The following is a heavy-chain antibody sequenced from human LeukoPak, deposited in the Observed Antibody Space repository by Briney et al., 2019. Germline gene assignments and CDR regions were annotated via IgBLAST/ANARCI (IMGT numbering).Heavy chain of an antibody. Sequence: GGSLRLSCAASGVTLSSYAMSWARQAPGKGLEWVSVIYSGGSTYYADSVKGRFTISRDNSKNTLYLQMNSLRAEDTAVYYCARDATMGFYFDYWGQGTLVTVSS. J-gene: IGHJ4*02. CDR2: IYSGGST. V-gene: IGHV3-53*01. CDR3: ARDATMGFYFDY. D-gene: IGHD3-16*01. CDR1: GVTLSSYA.